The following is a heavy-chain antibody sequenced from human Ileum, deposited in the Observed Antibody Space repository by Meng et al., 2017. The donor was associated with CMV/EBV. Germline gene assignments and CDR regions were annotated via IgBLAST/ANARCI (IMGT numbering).Heavy chain of an antibody. CDR1: GFTFSDHG. CDR2: VQYDRFSK. Sequence: AYGFTFSDHGMHWVRQAPGKGLEWGAFVQYDRFSKYYADAVKGRFTISRDHSNNTLYLQMDSLRPEDTAIYYCARDFRYKWSYWLDPWGQGTLVTVSS. J-gene: IGHJ5*02. CDR3: ARDFRYKWSYWLDP. V-gene: IGHV3-30*02. D-gene: IGHD1-7*01.